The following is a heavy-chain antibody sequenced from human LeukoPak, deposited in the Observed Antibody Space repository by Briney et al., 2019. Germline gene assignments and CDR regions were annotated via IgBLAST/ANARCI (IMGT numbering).Heavy chain of an antibody. CDR2: INPYSGGT. V-gene: IGHV1-2*02. CDR3: ARDRGYCGSTSCQIEHHFDY. CDR1: GYTFTGYY. J-gene: IGHJ4*02. Sequence: ASVKVSCKASGYTFTGYYIHWVRQAPGQGPEWMGWINPYSGGTKYAQKFQGRITMTRDTSISTAYMELSRLRSDDTAVYYCARDRGYCGSTSCQIEHHFDYWGQGTLVTVSS. D-gene: IGHD2-2*01.